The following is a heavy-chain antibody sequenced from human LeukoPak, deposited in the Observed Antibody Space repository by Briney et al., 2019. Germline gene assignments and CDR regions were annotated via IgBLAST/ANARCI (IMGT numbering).Heavy chain of an antibody. CDR3: ARSENGSFDH. D-gene: IGHD3-10*01. CDR1: GVTFEDYY. V-gene: IGHV3-11*01. CDR2: VSSTGGDK. J-gene: IGHJ4*02. Sequence: GGSLRLSCTGSGVTFEDYYLSWIRQAPGKGLEWISYVSSTGGDKFYADPVKGRFTISRDNARNSLYMEMNDLIAEDTAFYYCARSENGSFDHWGQGTLVIVSS.